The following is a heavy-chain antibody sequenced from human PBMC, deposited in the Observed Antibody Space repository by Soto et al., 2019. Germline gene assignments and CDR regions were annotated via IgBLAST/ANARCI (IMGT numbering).Heavy chain of an antibody. CDR1: GFTVISNY. CDR3: ARGPNFGAFDI. CDR2: IYSGGST. V-gene: IGHV3-66*01. D-gene: IGHD1-1*01. J-gene: IGHJ3*02. Sequence: GGSLRLSCAASGFTVISNYMSWVRQAPGKGLEWVSIIYSGGSTYYADSVKGRFTISRDNSKNTLYLQMNSLRAEDTAVYYCARGPNFGAFDIWGQGTMVTVS.